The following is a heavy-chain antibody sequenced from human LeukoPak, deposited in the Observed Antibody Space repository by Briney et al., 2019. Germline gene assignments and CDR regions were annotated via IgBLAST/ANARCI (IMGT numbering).Heavy chain of an antibody. CDR1: GYAFTGYN. J-gene: IGHJ4*02. V-gene: IGHV1-2*02. CDR3: AREGELPIDY. D-gene: IGHD1-1*01. Sequence: ASVKVSCKASGYAFTGYNMHWVRQAPGQGLEWMGWINPNSGGTSYAQKFQGRVTMTRDTSTSTVYMELSSLRSEDTAVYYCAREGELPIDYWGQGTLVTVSS. CDR2: INPNSGGT.